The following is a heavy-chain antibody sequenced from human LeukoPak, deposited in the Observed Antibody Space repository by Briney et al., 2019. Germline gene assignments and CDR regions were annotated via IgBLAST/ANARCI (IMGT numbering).Heavy chain of an antibody. D-gene: IGHD6-13*01. CDR3: ARVFTIAAAGTVDY. J-gene: IGHJ4*02. CDR2: ISSSGSIT. CDR1: GFTFTDYY. Sequence: GGSLRLSCAASGFTFTDYYMSWIRQAPGKGLEWVSYISSSGSITHYADCVKGRFTISRDNAKNSLYLQMNSLRAEDTAVYYCARVFTIAAAGTVDYWGQGTLLTVSS. V-gene: IGHV3-11*01.